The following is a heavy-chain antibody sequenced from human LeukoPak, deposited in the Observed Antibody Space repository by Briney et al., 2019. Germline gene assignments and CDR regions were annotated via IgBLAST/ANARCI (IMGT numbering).Heavy chain of an antibody. CDR2: IIPILGIA. CDR3: ARDGGAYYYYYGMDV. J-gene: IGHJ6*02. D-gene: IGHD3-16*01. Sequence: SVKVSCKASGGTFITYAISWVRQAPGQGLEWMGRIIPILGIANYAQKFQGRVTITADKSTSTAYMELSSLRSEDTAVYYCARDGGAYYYYYGMDVWGQGTTVTVSS. V-gene: IGHV1-69*04. CDR1: GGTFITYA.